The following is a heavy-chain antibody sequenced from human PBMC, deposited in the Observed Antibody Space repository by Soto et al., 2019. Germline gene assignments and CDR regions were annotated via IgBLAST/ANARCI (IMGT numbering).Heavy chain of an antibody. CDR1: GFTVSSNY. CDR2: IYSGGST. Sequence: GGSLRLSCAASGFTVSSNYMSWVRQAPGKGLEWVSVIYSGGSTYYADSVKGRFTTSRHNSKNTLYLQMNSLRAEDTAVYYCASLSSGWYEVAYWGQGTLVTVSS. CDR3: ASLSSGWYEVAY. J-gene: IGHJ4*02. D-gene: IGHD6-19*01. V-gene: IGHV3-53*04.